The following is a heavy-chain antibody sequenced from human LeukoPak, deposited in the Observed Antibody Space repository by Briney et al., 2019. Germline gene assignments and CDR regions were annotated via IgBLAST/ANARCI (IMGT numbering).Heavy chain of an antibody. V-gene: IGHV1-2*02. D-gene: IGHD2-21*02. J-gene: IGHJ4*02. CDR3: ARAGHCGGDCYSDY. CDR1: GYTFTGYY. Sequence: ASVKVSCKASGYTFTGYYMHWVRQAPGQGLEWMGWINPNSGGTNYAQKFQGRVTMTRDTSISTAYMELSRPRSDDTAVYYCARAGHCGGDCYSDYWGQGTLVTVSS. CDR2: INPNSGGT.